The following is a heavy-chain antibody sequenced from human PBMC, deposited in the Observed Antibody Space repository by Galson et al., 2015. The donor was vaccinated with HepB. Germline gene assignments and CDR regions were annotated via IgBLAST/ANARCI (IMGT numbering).Heavy chain of an antibody. Sequence: SLRLSCAASGFTFSSYGMHWVRQAPGKGLEWVAVIWYDGSNKYYADSVKGRFTISRDNSKNTLYLQMNSLRAEDTAVYYCASDQAYNWNGVPTDYWGQGTLVTVSS. J-gene: IGHJ4*02. V-gene: IGHV3-33*01. CDR1: GFTFSSYG. CDR3: ASDQAYNWNGVPTDY. D-gene: IGHD1-1*01. CDR2: IWYDGSNK.